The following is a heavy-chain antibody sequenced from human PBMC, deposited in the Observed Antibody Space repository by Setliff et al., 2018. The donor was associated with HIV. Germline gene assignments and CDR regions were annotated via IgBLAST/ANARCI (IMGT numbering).Heavy chain of an antibody. CDR1: GFTFRDFA. J-gene: IGHJ6*02. Sequence: LSLTCAASGFTFRDFALNWVRQSPGKGLEWVSSISGGGGGKTYADSVKGRFTISRDNSKNTVFLQMNSLRADDTAVYYCARDRQIAAAGRSSYYYGMDVWGQGTTVTVSS. CDR2: ISGGGGGK. CDR3: ARDRQIAAAGRSSYYYGMDV. V-gene: IGHV3-23*01. D-gene: IGHD6-13*01.